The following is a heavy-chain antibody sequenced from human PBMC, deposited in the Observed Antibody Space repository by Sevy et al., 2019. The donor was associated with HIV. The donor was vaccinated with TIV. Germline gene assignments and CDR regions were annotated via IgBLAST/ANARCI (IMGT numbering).Heavy chain of an antibody. V-gene: IGHV1-18*01. J-gene: IGHJ4*02. CDR3: ARDRQEGYFDY. Sequence: ASVKVSCKATGYTFNIYGISWVRQAPGQRLEWMGWISPYTGNTNYEQKLQGRVTMTTDTSTSTAYMDLRSLRSDDTAVYYCARDRQEGYFDYWGQGTLVTVSS. CDR1: GYTFNIYG. CDR2: ISPYTGNT.